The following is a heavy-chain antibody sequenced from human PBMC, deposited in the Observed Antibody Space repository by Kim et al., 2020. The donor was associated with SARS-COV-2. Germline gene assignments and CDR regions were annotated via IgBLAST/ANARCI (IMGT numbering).Heavy chain of an antibody. CDR3: ATGNDSSGNY. J-gene: IGHJ4*02. D-gene: IGHD3-22*01. CDR2: NT. V-gene: IGHV1-18*01. Sequence: NTNYAQKLQGRVTMTTDTSTSTAYMELRSLRSDDTAVYYCATGNDSSGNYWGQGTLVTVSS.